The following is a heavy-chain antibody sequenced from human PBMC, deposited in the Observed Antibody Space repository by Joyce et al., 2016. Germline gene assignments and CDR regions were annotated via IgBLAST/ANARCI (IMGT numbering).Heavy chain of an antibody. J-gene: IGHJ5*02. D-gene: IGHD2-15*01. Sequence: EVQLLESGGNLVQPGGSLRLSCSASGFNFRNYAMSWVRQAPGNGLEWVSAMSCTGVRTYYADFVKGRFTSSRYNSKNTLYLQMNSLRAGDTDVYYCAKERGSWVGEVGGDSNWFDPWGQGTLVTVSS. CDR1: GFNFRNYA. CDR2: MSCTGVRT. CDR3: AKERGSWVGEVGGDSNWFDP. V-gene: IGHV3-23*01.